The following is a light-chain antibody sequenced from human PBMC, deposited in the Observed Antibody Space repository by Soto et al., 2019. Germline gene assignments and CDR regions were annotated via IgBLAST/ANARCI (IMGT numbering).Light chain of an antibody. CDR2: EGS. J-gene: IGLJ1*01. V-gene: IGLV2-23*01. Sequence: QSALTQPASVSGSPGQSITISCTGTSSDVGFYNLVSWYQHRPGKAPKFILYEGSKRPSGVSNLFSGSKSGNTASLTISGLQAEDEAYYYCCSYAGSSYYVFGSGTKLTVL. CDR3: CSYAGSSYYV. CDR1: SSDVGFYNL.